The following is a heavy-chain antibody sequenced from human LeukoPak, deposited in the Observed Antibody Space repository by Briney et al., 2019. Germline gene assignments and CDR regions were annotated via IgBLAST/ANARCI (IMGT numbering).Heavy chain of an antibody. CDR1: GYSFSSYR. D-gene: IGHD3-10*01. J-gene: IGHJ4*02. CDR2: IYPGDSST. Sequence: GESLKISCKTSGYSFSSYRIGWVRQMPGKGLEWMGIIYPGDSSTHYSPSFQGQVTISADKSISTAYLQWSSLKAPDTAMYYCTRPSYYYTSGTYYRPDQPDYWGQGTLVTVSS. CDR3: TRPSYYYTSGTYYRPDQPDY. V-gene: IGHV5-51*01.